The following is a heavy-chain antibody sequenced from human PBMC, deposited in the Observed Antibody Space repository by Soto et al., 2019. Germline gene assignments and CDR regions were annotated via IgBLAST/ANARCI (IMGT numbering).Heavy chain of an antibody. D-gene: IGHD3-22*01. CDR2: IYPGDSDT. CDR3: ARQAHYYDSSGYYSRSFDI. CDR1: GYSFTSYW. V-gene: IGHV5-51*01. J-gene: IGHJ3*02. Sequence: PGESLKISCKGSGYSFTSYWIGWVRQMPGKGLEWMGIIYPGDSDTRYSPSFQGQVTISADKSISTAYLQWSSLKASDTAMYYCARQAHYYDSSGYYSRSFDIWGQGTMVTV.